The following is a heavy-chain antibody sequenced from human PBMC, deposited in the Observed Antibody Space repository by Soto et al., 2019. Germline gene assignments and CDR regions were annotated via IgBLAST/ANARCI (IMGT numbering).Heavy chain of an antibody. D-gene: IGHD2-2*01. CDR2: IYYSGST. J-gene: IGHJ3*02. V-gene: IGHV4-39*01. Sequence: QLQLQESGPGLVKPSETLSLTCTVSGGSISGSGYYWGWIRQPPGKGLEGIESIYYSGSTYYNPSLKSRVTISVDPSKNQFFLKLTAVTAADTAVYYCARYCTSISCSTRRAFDIWGQGTMVTVSS. CDR1: GGSISGSGYY. CDR3: ARYCTSISCSTRRAFDI.